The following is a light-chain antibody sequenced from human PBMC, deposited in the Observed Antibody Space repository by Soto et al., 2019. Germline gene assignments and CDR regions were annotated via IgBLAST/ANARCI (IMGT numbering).Light chain of an antibody. V-gene: IGLV2-8*01. CDR3: TSYAGSSIPVV. J-gene: IGLJ2*01. Sequence: QSALTQPPSASGSPGQSVTISCTGASSDVGKYNFVSWYQQHPGKAPKLMIYDVTERPSGVPDRFSGSKSGNTASLTVSGLQAEDEADYYCTSYAGSSIPVVFGGGTKFTVL. CDR2: DVT. CDR1: SSDVGKYNF.